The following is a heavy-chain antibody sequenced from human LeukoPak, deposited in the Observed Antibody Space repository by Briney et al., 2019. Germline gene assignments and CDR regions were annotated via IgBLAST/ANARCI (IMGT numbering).Heavy chain of an antibody. D-gene: IGHD5-18*01. CDR3: ARSHTALNY. CDR2: IYSGGST. CDR1: GFSVSSDY. V-gene: IGHV3-53*01. J-gene: IGHJ4*02. Sequence: PGGSLRLSCAASGFSVSSDYMTWVRQAPGKGLEWVSVIYSGGSTYYADSVKGRFTISRDNSKNTLYLQMNNLRVEDTAVYFCARSHTALNYWGQVTLVTASS.